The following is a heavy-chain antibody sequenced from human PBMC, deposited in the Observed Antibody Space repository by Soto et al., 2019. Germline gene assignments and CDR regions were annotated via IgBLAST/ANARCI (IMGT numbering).Heavy chain of an antibody. Sequence: EVQLVESGGGLVQPGGSLRLSCAASGFTFSDPYMDWVRQAPGKGLEWVGRTRNKANSYTTEYAASVKGRFTISRDESRNSLYLQMNSLKTEDTAVYYCARIMTNSWYFDLWGRGTLVTVSS. V-gene: IGHV3-72*01. CDR1: GFTFSDPY. CDR3: ARIMTNSWYFDL. J-gene: IGHJ2*01. D-gene: IGHD3-16*01. CDR2: TRNKANSYTT.